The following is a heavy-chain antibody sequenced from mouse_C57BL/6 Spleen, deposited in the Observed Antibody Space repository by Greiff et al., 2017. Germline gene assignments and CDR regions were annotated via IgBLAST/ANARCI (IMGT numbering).Heavy chain of an antibody. J-gene: IGHJ3*01. CDR2: IRSKSNNYAT. Sequence: DVQLQESGGGLVQPKGSLKLSCAASGFSFNTYAMNWVRQAPGKGLEWVARIRSKSNNYATYYADSVKDRFTISRDDSESMLYLQMNNLKTEDTAMYYCVRPYKGDGYSFAYWGQGTLVTVSA. D-gene: IGHD2-3*01. CDR1: GFSFNTYA. V-gene: IGHV10-1*01. CDR3: VRPYKGDGYSFAY.